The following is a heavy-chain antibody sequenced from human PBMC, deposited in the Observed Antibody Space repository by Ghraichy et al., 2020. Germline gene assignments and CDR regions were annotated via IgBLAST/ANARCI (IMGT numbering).Heavy chain of an antibody. CDR3: ASEPTGGARFDS. V-gene: IGHV4-30-2*01. J-gene: IGHJ4*02. CDR2: IYHSGST. CDR1: GGSISSGGYS. Sequence: SETLSLTCAVSGGSISSGGYSWSWIRQPPGKGLEWIGYIYHSGSTYYNPSLKSRVTISVDRSKNQFSLKLSSVTAADTAVYYCASEPTGGARFDSWGQGTPVTVSS. D-gene: IGHD3-10*01.